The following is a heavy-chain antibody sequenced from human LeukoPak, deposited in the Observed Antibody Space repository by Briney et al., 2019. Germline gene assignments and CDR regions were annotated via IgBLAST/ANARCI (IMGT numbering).Heavy chain of an antibody. V-gene: IGHV1-8*02. Sequence: ASVKVSCKSSGGTFSSYAISWVRQATGQGLEWMGWMNPNSGNTGYAQKFQGRVTMTRNTSISTAYMELSSLRSEDTAVYYCARGGYSGYDYYFDYWGQGTLVTVSS. CDR3: ARGGYSGYDYYFDY. J-gene: IGHJ4*02. CDR2: MNPNSGNT. D-gene: IGHD5-12*01. CDR1: GGTFSSYA.